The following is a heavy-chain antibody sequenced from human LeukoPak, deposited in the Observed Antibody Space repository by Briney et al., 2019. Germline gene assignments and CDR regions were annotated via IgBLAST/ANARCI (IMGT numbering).Heavy chain of an antibody. CDR1: GYTFSRYG. V-gene: IGHV1-18*01. CDR2: IGVFNGNR. D-gene: IGHD1-26*01. Sequence: GASVKVSCKTSGYTFSRYGFSWARQAPGQGLEWIGWIGVFNGNRNYAKSVQGRITLTAETSTNTTYMELRSLTSDDTAVYFCGRDWDWHVQFWGQGTLITVSS. CDR3: GRDWDWHVQF. J-gene: IGHJ4*02.